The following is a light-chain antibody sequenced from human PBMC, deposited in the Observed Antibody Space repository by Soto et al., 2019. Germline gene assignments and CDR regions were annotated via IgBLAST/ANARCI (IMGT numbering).Light chain of an antibody. Sequence: IVLTQSPGTLSLSPGQRATLSWRASQSISSSFLAWYQQKPGQAPRLVIYGASNRATGIPDRFSGSGSGTDFTLTISRLEPEDFAVYYCQQYGSSGTFGQGTKVDIK. CDR2: GAS. CDR1: QSISSSF. V-gene: IGKV3-20*01. CDR3: QQYGSSGT. J-gene: IGKJ1*01.